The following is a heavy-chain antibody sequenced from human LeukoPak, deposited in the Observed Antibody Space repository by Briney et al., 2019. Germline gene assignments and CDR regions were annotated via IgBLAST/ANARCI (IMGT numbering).Heavy chain of an antibody. CDR3: AGGVMVRGVIPHHYYYYYMDV. CDR2: ISAYNGNT. V-gene: IGHV1-18*01. J-gene: IGHJ6*03. D-gene: IGHD3-10*01. Sequence: GASVKVSCKASGYTFTSYGISWVRQAPGQGLEWMGWISAYNGNTNYAQKLQGRVTMTTDTSTSTAYMELSSLRSEDTAVYYCAGGVMVRGVIPHHYYYYYMDVWGKGTTVTVSS. CDR1: GYTFTSYG.